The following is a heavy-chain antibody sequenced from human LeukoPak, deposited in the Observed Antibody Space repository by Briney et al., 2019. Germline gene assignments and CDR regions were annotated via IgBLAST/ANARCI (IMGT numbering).Heavy chain of an antibody. V-gene: IGHV1-2*06. Sequence: ASVRVSCKASGGTFSSYAISWVRQAPGQGLEWMGRINPNSGGTNYAQKFQGRVTMTRDTSISTAYMELSRLRSDDTAVYYCARVLGGWFDYWGQGTLVTVSS. CDR3: ARVLGGWFDY. CDR1: GGTFSSYA. D-gene: IGHD6-19*01. J-gene: IGHJ4*02. CDR2: INPNSGGT.